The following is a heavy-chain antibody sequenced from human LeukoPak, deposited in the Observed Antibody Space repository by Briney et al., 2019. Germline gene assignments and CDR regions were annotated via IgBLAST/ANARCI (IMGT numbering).Heavy chain of an antibody. CDR3: ARVRVATLDF. Sequence: GGSLRLSCAASGFTFSGYFMHWVRQAPGKGLVWVSRINSDGSSTAYADSVKGRFTISRDNARNTLYLQMNSLRAEDTAVYYCARVRVATLDFWGQGILVTVSS. D-gene: IGHD5-12*01. CDR2: INSDGSST. J-gene: IGHJ4*02. CDR1: GFTFSGYF. V-gene: IGHV3-74*01.